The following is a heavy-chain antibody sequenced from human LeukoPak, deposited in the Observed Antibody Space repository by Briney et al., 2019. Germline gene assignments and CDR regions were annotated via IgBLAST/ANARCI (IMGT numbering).Heavy chain of an antibody. D-gene: IGHD3-10*01. Sequence: PGGSLRLSCAASGFTFDDYAMHWVRQAPGKGLEWVSGISWNSGSIGYADSVKGRFTISRDNAKNSLYLQMNSLRAEDTALYYCAKDKGAVRWFGESLGSHYFDYWGQGTLVTVSS. V-gene: IGHV3-9*01. CDR2: ISWNSGSI. CDR1: GFTFDDYA. CDR3: AKDKGAVRWFGESLGSHYFDY. J-gene: IGHJ4*02.